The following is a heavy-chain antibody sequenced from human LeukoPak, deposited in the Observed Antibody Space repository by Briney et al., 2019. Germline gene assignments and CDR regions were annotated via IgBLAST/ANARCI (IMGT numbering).Heavy chain of an antibody. CDR3: ARHRYDYVWGSYPYYFDS. Sequence: PSETLSLTCTVSGGSISSSSYYWGWIRQPPGKGLEWIGSIYHSGSTYYNPSLKSRVTISVDTSKNQFSLKLSSVTAADTAVYYCARHRYDYVWGSYPYYFDSWGQGTLVTVSS. V-gene: IGHV4-39*01. J-gene: IGHJ4*02. D-gene: IGHD3-16*02. CDR2: IYHSGST. CDR1: GGSISSSSYY.